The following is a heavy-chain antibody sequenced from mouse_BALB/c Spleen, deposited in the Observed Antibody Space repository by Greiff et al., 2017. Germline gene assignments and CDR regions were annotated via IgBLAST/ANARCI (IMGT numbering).Heavy chain of an antibody. Sequence: VQLQQSGAELAKPGASVKMSCKASGYTFTSYWMHWVKQRPGQGLEWIGYINPSTGYTEYNQKFKDKATLTADKSSSTAYMQLSSLTSEDSAVYYCATNWAWFAYWGQGTLVTVSA. J-gene: IGHJ3*01. CDR3: ATNWAWFAY. D-gene: IGHD4-1*02. CDR1: GYTFTSYW. CDR2: INPSTGYT. V-gene: IGHV1-7*01.